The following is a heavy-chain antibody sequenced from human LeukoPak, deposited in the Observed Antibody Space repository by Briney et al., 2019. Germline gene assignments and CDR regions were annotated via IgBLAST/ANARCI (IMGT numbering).Heavy chain of an antibody. CDR2: ISYDGSNK. J-gene: IGHJ4*02. D-gene: IGHD1-14*01. CDR3: AKDSHAYNGYFDY. CDR1: GFTFSSYG. V-gene: IGHV3-30*18. Sequence: GGSLRLSCAASGFTFSSYGMHWVRQAPGKGLEWVAVISYDGSNKYYADSVKGRFTISRDNSKNTLYLQMNSLRAEDTAVYYCAKDSHAYNGYFDYWGQGTLATVSS.